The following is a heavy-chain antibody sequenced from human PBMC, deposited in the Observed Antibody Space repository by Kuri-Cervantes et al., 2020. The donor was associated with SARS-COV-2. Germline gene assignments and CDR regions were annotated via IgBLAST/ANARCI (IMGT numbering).Heavy chain of an antibody. CDR1: GCSISSGSYY. V-gene: IGHV4-61*02. D-gene: IGHD3-3*01. CDR2: IYTSGST. J-gene: IGHJ5*02. CDR3: AILDFWIGFA. Sequence: SETLSPTCTVSGCSISSGSYYWSWIRQPAGKGLEWIGRIYTSGSTYYNPSLKSRVTISVDTSKNQFSLKLSSVTAADTAVYYCAILDFWIGFAWGQGTPVTVSS.